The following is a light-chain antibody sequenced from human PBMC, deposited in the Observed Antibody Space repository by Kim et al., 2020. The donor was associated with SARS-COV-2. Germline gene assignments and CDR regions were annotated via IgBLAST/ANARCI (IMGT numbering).Light chain of an antibody. CDR1: QSVSSN. Sequence: EIVMTQSPATLSVSPGERATLSCRASQSVSSNLAWYQQKPGQPPRLLIYGASTRATGIPARFSGSGSGTEFTLTISSLQSEDFAVYYCQQYNNWLTFGGGTKLEI. CDR3: QQYNNWLT. J-gene: IGKJ4*01. CDR2: GAS. V-gene: IGKV3-15*01.